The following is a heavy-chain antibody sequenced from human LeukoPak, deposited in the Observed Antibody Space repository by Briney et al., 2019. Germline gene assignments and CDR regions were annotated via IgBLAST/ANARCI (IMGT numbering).Heavy chain of an antibody. J-gene: IGHJ4*02. Sequence: GGSLRLTCAASGFTFSNYLMHWVRQTPGKGLVWISYISYTGTIYYADSVKGRFTVSRDNAENSLYLQMISLRAEDTAIYYCARGSGGVGASLPYWGQGALVTVSS. CDR2: ISYTGTI. CDR1: GFTFSNYL. D-gene: IGHD3-16*01. V-gene: IGHV3-69-1*01. CDR3: ARGSGGVGASLPY.